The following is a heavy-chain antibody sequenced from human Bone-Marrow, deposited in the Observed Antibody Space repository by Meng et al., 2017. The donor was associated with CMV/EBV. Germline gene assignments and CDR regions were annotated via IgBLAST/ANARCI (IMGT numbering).Heavy chain of an antibody. CDR2: IRYDGSNK. D-gene: IGHD2-2*03. Sequence: GGSLRLSCAASGFTFSSYGMHWVRQAPGKGLEWVAFIRYDGSNKYYADSVKGRFTISRDNSKNTLYLQMNSLRAEDTAVYYCAKDGYLANYLDYWGQGTLVTVSS. J-gene: IGHJ4*02. CDR3: AKDGYLANYLDY. CDR1: GFTFSSYG. V-gene: IGHV3-30*02.